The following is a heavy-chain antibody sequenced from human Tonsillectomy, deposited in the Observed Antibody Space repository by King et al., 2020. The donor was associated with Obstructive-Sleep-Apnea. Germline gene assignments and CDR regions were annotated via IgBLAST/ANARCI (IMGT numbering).Heavy chain of an antibody. CDR2: ISSSSSYI. V-gene: IGHV3-21*01. J-gene: IGHJ4*02. D-gene: IGHD3-9*01. CDR3: ARESMYYDILTGYLYYFDY. Sequence: QLVQSGGGLVKPGGSLRLSCAASGFTFSSYSMNWVRQAPGKGLEWVSSISSSSSYIYYADSVKGRFTISRDNAKNSLYLQMNSLRAEDTAVYYCARESMYYDILTGYLYYFDYWGQGTLVTVSS. CDR1: GFTFSSYS.